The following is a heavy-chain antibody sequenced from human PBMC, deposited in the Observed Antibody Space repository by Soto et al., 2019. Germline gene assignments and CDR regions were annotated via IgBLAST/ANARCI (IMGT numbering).Heavy chain of an antibody. Sequence: ASVKISCKASGYTFTGYYMHWVRQAPGQGLEWMGWINPNSGGTNYAQKFQGRVTMTRDTSISTAYMELSRLRSDDTAVYYCAREVSAARLRGMDVWGEGTKVTVSS. V-gene: IGHV1-2*02. J-gene: IGHJ6*02. D-gene: IGHD6-6*01. CDR2: INPNSGGT. CDR1: GYTFTGYY. CDR3: AREVSAARLRGMDV.